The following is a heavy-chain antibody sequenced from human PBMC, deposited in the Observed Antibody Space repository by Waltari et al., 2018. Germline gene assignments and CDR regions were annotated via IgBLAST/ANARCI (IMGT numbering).Heavy chain of an antibody. V-gene: IGHV4-39*01. J-gene: IGHJ4*02. Sequence: QLQLQESGPGLVKPSENLYLTCTVSGGSISSSRYYWGWIRQPPGKGLEWIGSIYYGGSTYYNPSLKIRVTISVDTSKNQFSLKLSSVTAADTAVYYCMMVATARIDYWGQGTLVTVSS. D-gene: IGHD2-21*02. CDR3: MMVATARIDY. CDR2: IYYGGST. CDR1: GGSISSSRYY.